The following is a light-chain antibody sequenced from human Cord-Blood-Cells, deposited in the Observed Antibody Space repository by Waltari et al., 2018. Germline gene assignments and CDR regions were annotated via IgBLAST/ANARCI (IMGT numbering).Light chain of an antibody. CDR3: CSYAGSSTLV. CDR2: EVS. J-gene: IGLJ2*01. V-gene: IGLV2-23*02. Sequence: QSALTQPASVSRSPGQSLTISATGTCSDLGLSNLVSWYQQHPGKAPKLMIYEVSKRSSGVSNRFSGSKSGNTASLTISGLQAEDEADYYCCSYAGSSTLVFGGGTKLTVL. CDR1: CSDLGLSNL.